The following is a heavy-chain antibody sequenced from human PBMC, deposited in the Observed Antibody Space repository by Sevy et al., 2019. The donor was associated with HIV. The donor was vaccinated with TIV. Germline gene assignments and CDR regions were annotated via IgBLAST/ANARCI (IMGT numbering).Heavy chain of an antibody. V-gene: IGHV3-30-3*01. CDR3: AREGGQTSVWTLGNY. CDR1: GFRFSTHA. D-gene: IGHD6-19*01. J-gene: IGHJ4*02. Sequence: GGSLRLSCAASGFRFSTHAMHWVRQAPGKGLDWVALISYDGSAKYYADSVKGRFTVSRDDSKNTLYLQMKSLRPEDSAVYYCAREGGQTSVWTLGNYWGQGTQVTVSS. CDR2: ISYDGSAK.